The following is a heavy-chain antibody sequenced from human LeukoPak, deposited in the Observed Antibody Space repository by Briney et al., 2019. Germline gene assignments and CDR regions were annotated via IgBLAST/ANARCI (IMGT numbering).Heavy chain of an antibody. J-gene: IGHJ3*02. Sequence: ASETLSLTCTVSGGYISSYYWSWIRQPPGKGLEWIGYIYYSGSTNYNPSLKSRVTISVDTSKNQFSLKLSSVTAADTAVYYCARGVHPRIAFDIWGQGTMVTVSS. V-gene: IGHV4-59*01. CDR3: ARGVHPRIAFDI. CDR1: GGYISSYY. CDR2: IYYSGST.